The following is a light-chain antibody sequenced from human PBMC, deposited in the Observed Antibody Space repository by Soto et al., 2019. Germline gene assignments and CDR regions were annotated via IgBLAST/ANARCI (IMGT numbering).Light chain of an antibody. CDR2: GAS. CDR1: QSVSSN. CDR3: QQLGSYPPWT. V-gene: IGKV3-20*01. J-gene: IGKJ1*01. Sequence: EIVLTQSPSSLSASVGDRATLSCRASQSVSSNLAWYQQKPGQAPRLLIYGASSMASGIPDRFSGSGSGTDFTLTISRLEPEDFAMYYCQQLGSYPPWTFGQGTKVDIK.